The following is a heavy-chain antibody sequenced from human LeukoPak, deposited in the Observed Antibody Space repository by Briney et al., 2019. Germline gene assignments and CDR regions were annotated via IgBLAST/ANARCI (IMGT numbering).Heavy chain of an antibody. J-gene: IGHJ4*02. CDR3: ARPYGSGSYFDY. V-gene: IGHV4-39*01. CDR1: GGSISSYY. Sequence: PSETLSLTCTVSGGSISSYYWSWIRQPPGKGLEWIGSIYYSGSTYYNPSLKSRVTISVDTSKNQFSLKLSSVTAADTAVYYCARPYGSGSYFDYWGQGTLVTVSS. CDR2: IYYSGST. D-gene: IGHD3-10*01.